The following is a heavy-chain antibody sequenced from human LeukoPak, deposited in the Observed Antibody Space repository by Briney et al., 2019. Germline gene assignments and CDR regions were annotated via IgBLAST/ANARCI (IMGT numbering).Heavy chain of an antibody. J-gene: IGHJ3*02. Sequence: PSETLSLTCTVSGGSISSSSYYWGWIRQPPGKGLEWIGSIYYSGSTYYNPSLKSRVTISVATSKNQFSLKLSSVTAADTAVYYCARLSTVTTLHAFDIWGQGTMVTVSS. CDR1: GGSISSSSYY. CDR3: ARLSTVTTLHAFDI. V-gene: IGHV4-39*01. D-gene: IGHD4-17*01. CDR2: IYYSGST.